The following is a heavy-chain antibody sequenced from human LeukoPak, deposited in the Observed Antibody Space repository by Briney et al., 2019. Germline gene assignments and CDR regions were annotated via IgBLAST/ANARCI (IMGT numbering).Heavy chain of an antibody. J-gene: IGHJ5*02. CDR3: ARNPAAATYWFDP. D-gene: IGHD2-15*01. Sequence: PGGSLRLSSAASGFTFSDYYMSWIRQAPGKGLEWVSYISSSGSTIYYADSVKGRFTISRDNAKNSLYLQMNSLRAEDTAVYYCARNPAAATYWFDPWGQGTLVTVSS. CDR2: ISSSGSTI. CDR1: GFTFSDYY. V-gene: IGHV3-11*04.